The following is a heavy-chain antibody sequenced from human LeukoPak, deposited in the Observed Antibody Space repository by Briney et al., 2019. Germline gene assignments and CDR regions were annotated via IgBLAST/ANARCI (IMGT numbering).Heavy chain of an antibody. CDR2: MSYDGSNK. CDR1: GFTFSIHT. CDR3: AKNRGGSYYSGSDY. J-gene: IGHJ4*02. D-gene: IGHD1-26*01. Sequence: GGSLRLSCAASGFTFSIHTMHWVRQAPGRGLEWVAVMSYDGSNKYYADSVKGRFTISRDNSKNTLYLQMNSLRAEDTAVYYCAKNRGGSYYSGSDYWGQGTLVTVSS. V-gene: IGHV3-30*04.